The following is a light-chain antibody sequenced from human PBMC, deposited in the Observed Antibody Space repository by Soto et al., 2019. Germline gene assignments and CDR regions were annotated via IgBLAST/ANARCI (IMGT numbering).Light chain of an antibody. CDR1: SGDVGNYHY. J-gene: IGLJ2*01. CDR3: SSYTSSGTLV. V-gene: IGLV2-14*01. Sequence: QSALTQPASVSGSPGQSITISCTGTSGDVGNYHYVSWYQQHPGKVPKLMIYDVDNRPSAVSNRFSGSKSGNTASLTISGRQAEDEADYYCSSYTSSGTLVFGGGTKLTVL. CDR2: DVD.